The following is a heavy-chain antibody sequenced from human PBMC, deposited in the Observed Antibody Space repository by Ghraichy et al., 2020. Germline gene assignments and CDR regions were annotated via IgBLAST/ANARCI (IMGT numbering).Heavy chain of an antibody. J-gene: IGHJ4*02. CDR2: ISSSSSTI. CDR1: GFTFSSYS. Sequence: GVLNISCAASGFTFSSYSMNWVRQAPGKGLEWVSYISSSSSTIYYADSVKGRFTISRDNAKNSLYLQMNSLRDEDTAVYYCARRGYYDSSGYYSRFDYWGQGTLVTVSS. D-gene: IGHD3-22*01. CDR3: ARRGYYDSSGYYSRFDY. V-gene: IGHV3-48*02.